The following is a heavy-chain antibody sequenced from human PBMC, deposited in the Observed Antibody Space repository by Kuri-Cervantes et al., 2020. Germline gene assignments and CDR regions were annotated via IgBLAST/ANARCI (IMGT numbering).Heavy chain of an antibody. D-gene: IGHD1-26*01. J-gene: IGHJ4*02. CDR1: GFTVSSNY. V-gene: IGHV3-53*01. CDR3: ARSYSGSWGLFY. Sequence: GESLKISCAASGFTVSSNYMSWVRQAPGKGLEWVSVIYSGGSTYYADSVKGRFTISRDNSKNTLYLQMNSLRAEDTAVYYCARSYSGSWGLFYWGQGTLVTVSS. CDR2: IYSGGST.